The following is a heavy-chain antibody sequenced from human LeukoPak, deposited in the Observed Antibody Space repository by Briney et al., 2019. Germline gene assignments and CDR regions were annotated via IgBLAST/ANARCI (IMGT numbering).Heavy chain of an antibody. CDR1: GGTFSSYA. CDR3: ARVPSCSGGSCYSGLLCGFDY. J-gene: IGHJ4*02. D-gene: IGHD2-15*01. CDR2: IIPIFGTA. Sequence: GASVKVSCKASGGTFSSYAISWVRQAPGQGLEWMGGIIPIFGTANYAQKFQGRVTITADKSTNTAYMELSSLRSEDTAVYYCARVPSCSGGSCYSGLLCGFDYWGQGTLVTVSS. V-gene: IGHV1-69*06.